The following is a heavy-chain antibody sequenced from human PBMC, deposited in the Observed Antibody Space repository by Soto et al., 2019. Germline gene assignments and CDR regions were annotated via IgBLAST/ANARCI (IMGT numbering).Heavy chain of an antibody. D-gene: IGHD3-9*01. CDR3: ARRHNTGYYGYYFDY. CDR2: IYWNDDK. V-gene: IGHV2-5*01. J-gene: IGHJ4*02. CDR1: GFSLSTSGVG. Sequence: SGPTLVNPTQTLTLTCTFSGFSLSTSGVGVGWIRQPPGKALEWLALIYWNDDKRYSPSLKSRLTITKDTSKNQVVLTMTNMDPVDTATYYCARRHNTGYYGYYFDYWGQGTLVTVS.